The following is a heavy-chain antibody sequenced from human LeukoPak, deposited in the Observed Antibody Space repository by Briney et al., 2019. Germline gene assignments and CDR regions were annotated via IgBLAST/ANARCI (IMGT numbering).Heavy chain of an antibody. CDR3: VRDLRESDF. J-gene: IGHJ4*02. V-gene: IGHV3-74*01. Sequence: GGSLRLSCAASGFTFSSYWMHWVRQAPGRGLVWVSRINPDGSTTNYADSVQGRFTISRDNAKNMLYLQMNSLRAEDTAVYYCVRDLRESDFWGQGTLVTVSS. CDR2: INPDGSTT. CDR1: GFTFSSYW.